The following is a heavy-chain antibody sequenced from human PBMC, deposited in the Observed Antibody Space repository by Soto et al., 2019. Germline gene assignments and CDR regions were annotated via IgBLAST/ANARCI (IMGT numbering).Heavy chain of an antibody. V-gene: IGHV1-46*01. CDR1: GYTFTSYY. CDR2: INPSGGST. D-gene: IGHD4-17*01. Sequence: GASVKVSCKASGYTFTSYYMHWVRQAPGQGLEWMGIINPSGGSTSYAQKFQGRVTMTRDTSTSTVYMELSSLRSEDTAVYYCARLAMGSPYGDYVDYWGQGTLVTVSS. CDR3: ARLAMGSPYGDYVDY. J-gene: IGHJ4*02.